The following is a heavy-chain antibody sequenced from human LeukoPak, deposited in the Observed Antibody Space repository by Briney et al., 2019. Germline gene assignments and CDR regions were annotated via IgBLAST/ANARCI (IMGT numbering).Heavy chain of an antibody. Sequence: SETLSLTCAVSGGSISSGGYSWSWIRQPPGKGLEWIGYIYHSGSTYYNPSLKSRVTISVDRSKNQSSLKLSSVTAADTAVYYCARGVKGSQRAFDIWGQGTMVTVSS. CDR2: IYHSGST. J-gene: IGHJ3*02. V-gene: IGHV4-30-2*01. CDR3: ARGVKGSQRAFDI. D-gene: IGHD6-25*01. CDR1: GGSISSGGYS.